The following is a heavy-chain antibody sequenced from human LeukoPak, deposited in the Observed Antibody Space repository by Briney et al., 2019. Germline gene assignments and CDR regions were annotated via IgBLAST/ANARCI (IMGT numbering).Heavy chain of an antibody. CDR2: ISGSGGST. V-gene: IGHV3-23*01. Sequence: GGSLRLSYAASGFTFSSYAMSWVRQAPGKGLEWVSAISGSGGSTYYADSVKGRFTISRDNSKNTLYLQMNSLRAEDTAVYYCAKDVTIVVVTYFDYWGQGTLVTVSS. J-gene: IGHJ4*02. CDR1: GFTFSSYA. CDR3: AKDVTIVVVTYFDY. D-gene: IGHD2-21*02.